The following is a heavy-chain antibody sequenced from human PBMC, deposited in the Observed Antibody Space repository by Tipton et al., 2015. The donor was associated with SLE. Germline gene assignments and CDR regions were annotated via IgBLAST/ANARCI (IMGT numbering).Heavy chain of an antibody. V-gene: IGHV4-59*01. Sequence: TLSLTCTVSGGSISTYYWSWIRQPPGRGLEWIGYIYYSGSTNYHPSLKSRVTISVDTSKNQFSLKLNSVTAADTAVYYCARDGPRWFDPWGQGTLVTASS. CDR2: IYYSGST. J-gene: IGHJ5*02. CDR1: GGSISTYY. CDR3: ARDGPRWFDP.